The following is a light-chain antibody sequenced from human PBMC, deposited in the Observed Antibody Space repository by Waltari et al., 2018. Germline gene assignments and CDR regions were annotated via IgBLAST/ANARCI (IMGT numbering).Light chain of an antibody. CDR3: QSYDKTLSAWV. CDR1: TSNTGAGYD. V-gene: IGLV1-40*01. CDR2: ANN. Sequence: QSVLTQPPSVSGAPGQRVTVSCTGSTSNTGAGYDVQWYQQFPGGAPKLVIYANNNRPSGVPDRFSDTKSGSSASLAITGLQAEDEADYYCQSYDKTLSAWVFGGGTRLTVL. J-gene: IGLJ3*02.